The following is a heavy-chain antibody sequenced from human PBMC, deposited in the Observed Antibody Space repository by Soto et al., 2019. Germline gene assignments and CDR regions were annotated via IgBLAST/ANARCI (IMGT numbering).Heavy chain of an antibody. CDR2: IIPIFGTA. Sequence: GASVKVSCKASGGTFSSYAISWVRQAPGQGLEWMGGIIPIFGTANYAQKFQGRVTMTTDTSTSTAYMELRSLRSDDTAVYYCARKVTYYDFWSGPGGDWFDPWGQGTLVTVS. D-gene: IGHD3-3*01. V-gene: IGHV1-69*05. J-gene: IGHJ5*02. CDR3: ARKVTYYDFWSGPGGDWFDP. CDR1: GGTFSSYA.